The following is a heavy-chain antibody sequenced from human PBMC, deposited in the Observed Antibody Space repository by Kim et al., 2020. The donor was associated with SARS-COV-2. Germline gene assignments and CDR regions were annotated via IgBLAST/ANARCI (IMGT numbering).Heavy chain of an antibody. Sequence: GGSLRLSCTASGFTFGDYAMSWFRQAPGKGLEWVGFIRSKAYGGTTEYAASVKGRFTISRDDSKSIAYLQMNSLKTEDTAVYYCTRLDDYGDYPYYYYGMDVWGQGTTVTGS. J-gene: IGHJ6*02. D-gene: IGHD4-17*01. V-gene: IGHV3-49*03. CDR3: TRLDDYGDYPYYYYGMDV. CDR1: GFTFGDYA. CDR2: IRSKAYGGTT.